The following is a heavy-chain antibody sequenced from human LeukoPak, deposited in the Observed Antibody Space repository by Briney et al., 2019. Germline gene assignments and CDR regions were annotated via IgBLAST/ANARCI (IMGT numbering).Heavy chain of an antibody. J-gene: IGHJ4*02. CDR1: GYTFTGCY. CDR2: INPNSGGT. Sequence: ASVKVSCKASGYTFTGCYMHWVRQAPGQGLEWMGWINPNSGGTNYAQKFQGRVTMTRDTSISTAYMELSRLTSDDTALYYCARTYTAVHYFDYWGQGTLVTVSS. V-gene: IGHV1-2*02. CDR3: ARTYTAVHYFDY. D-gene: IGHD2-21*02.